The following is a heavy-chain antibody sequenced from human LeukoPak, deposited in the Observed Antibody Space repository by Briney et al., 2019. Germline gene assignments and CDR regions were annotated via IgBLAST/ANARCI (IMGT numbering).Heavy chain of an antibody. Sequence: GGSLRLSCAASGFPFSSYWMSWVRQAPGKGLEWVANIKQDGSDRYYVDSVKGRFTISRDNAKNSLYLQMNTLRAEDTAIYYCARDASSGTYFSYAFDVWGLGTMVTVSS. CDR3: ARDASSGTYFSYAFDV. J-gene: IGHJ3*01. CDR2: IKQDGSDR. CDR1: GFPFSSYW. D-gene: IGHD1-26*01. V-gene: IGHV3-7*01.